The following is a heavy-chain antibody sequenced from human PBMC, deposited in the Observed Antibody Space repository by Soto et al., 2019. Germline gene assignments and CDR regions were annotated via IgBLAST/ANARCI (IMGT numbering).Heavy chain of an antibody. CDR3: AREVSSFGSNHFDS. J-gene: IGHJ4*02. D-gene: IGHD3-10*01. Sequence: LSLTCSVSGTSIRGYYWTWVRQPPGKGLEWIGYIYYTGTTKYNPSLKSRVTISVDTSKNQFSLRLNSVTAADTAVYYCAREVSSFGSNHFDSWGQGALVTVSS. V-gene: IGHV4-59*01. CDR1: GTSIRGYY. CDR2: IYYTGTT.